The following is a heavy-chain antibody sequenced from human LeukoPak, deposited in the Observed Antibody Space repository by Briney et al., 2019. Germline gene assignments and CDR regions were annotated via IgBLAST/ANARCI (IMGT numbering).Heavy chain of an antibody. CDR3: AKDRPYYDFWSGLEYFQH. V-gene: IGHV3-23*01. D-gene: IGHD3-3*01. CDR2: ISGSGGST. J-gene: IGHJ1*01. CDR1: GFTFSSYA. Sequence: QPGGSLSLSCAASGFTFSSYAMTWVRPAPGKGLEWVSAISGSGGSTYYADSVKGRFTISRDNSKNTLYLQMNSLRAEDTAVYYCAKDRPYYDFWSGLEYFQHWGQGTLVTVSS.